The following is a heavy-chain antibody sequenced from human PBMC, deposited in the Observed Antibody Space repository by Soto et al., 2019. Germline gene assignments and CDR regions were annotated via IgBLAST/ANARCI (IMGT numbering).Heavy chain of an antibody. D-gene: IGHD2-15*01. CDR1: GFTFSSYW. CDR2: INSDGSST. V-gene: IGHV3-74*01. Sequence: EVQLVESGGGLVQPGGSLRLSCAASGFTFSSYWMHWVRQAPGKGLVWVSRINSDGSSTSYADSVKGRFTISRDNAKNPLYLHMNSLRAEDTAVYYCVRTSLLVAAATRKDYWGQGTLVTVSS. CDR3: VRTSLLVAAATRKDY. J-gene: IGHJ4*02.